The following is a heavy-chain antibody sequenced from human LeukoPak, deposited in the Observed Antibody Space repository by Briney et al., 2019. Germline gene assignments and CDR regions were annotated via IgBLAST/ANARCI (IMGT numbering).Heavy chain of an antibody. CDR2: IKSDGSST. CDR1: GFTFSSYW. D-gene: IGHD2-2*01. J-gene: IGHJ2*01. CDR3: AKGGEYQTLYWYFDL. V-gene: IGHV3-74*01. Sequence: PGGSLRLSCAASGFTFSSYWMHWVRQAPGKGLVWVSRIKSDGSSTSYADSVKGRFTISRDNAKNTLYLQMNSLRAEDTAVYYCAKGGEYQTLYWYFDLWGRGTLVTVSS.